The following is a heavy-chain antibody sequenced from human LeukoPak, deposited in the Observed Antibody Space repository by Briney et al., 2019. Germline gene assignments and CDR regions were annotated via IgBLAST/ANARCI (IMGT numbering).Heavy chain of an antibody. CDR3: YGANAEH. V-gene: IGHV3-74*03. CDR1: GFTFSSYW. Sequence: PGGSLRLSCADSGFTFSSYWMHWVRQAPGKGLVWVSGTNTDGSSTMYADSVKGRFTIARDNAKSTLYLQMNSLRAEDTAVYYCYGANAEHWGQGTLVTVSS. J-gene: IGHJ1*01. D-gene: IGHD4-23*01. CDR2: TNTDGSST.